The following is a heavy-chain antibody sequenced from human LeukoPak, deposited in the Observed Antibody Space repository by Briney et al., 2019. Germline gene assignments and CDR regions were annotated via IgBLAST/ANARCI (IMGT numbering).Heavy chain of an antibody. J-gene: IGHJ4*02. Sequence: GGSLRLSCPASGFTFDDYAKHWVRQAPGKGLEWVSGISWNSGSIGYADSVKGRFTISRDNAKNSLYLQMNSLRAEDTALYYCAKEVSGSYYEGFDYWGQGTLVTVSS. D-gene: IGHD1-26*01. CDR2: ISWNSGSI. CDR3: AKEVSGSYYEGFDY. CDR1: GFTFDDYA. V-gene: IGHV3-9*01.